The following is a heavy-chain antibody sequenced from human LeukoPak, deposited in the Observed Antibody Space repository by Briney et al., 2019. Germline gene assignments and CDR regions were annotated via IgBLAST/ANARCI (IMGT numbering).Heavy chain of an antibody. Sequence: SETLSLTCVVYGGSFSGYFWSWIRQPPGKGLEWIGEINHSGSTNYNPSLKSRVTISVDTSKNQFSLKLSSVTAADTAVYYCARLIAAAGDVWGQGTMVTVSS. CDR2: INHSGST. J-gene: IGHJ3*01. CDR1: GGSFSGYF. D-gene: IGHD6-13*01. CDR3: ARLIAAAGDV. V-gene: IGHV4-34*01.